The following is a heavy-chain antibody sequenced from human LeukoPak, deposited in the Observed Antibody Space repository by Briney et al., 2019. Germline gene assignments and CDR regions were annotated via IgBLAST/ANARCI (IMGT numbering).Heavy chain of an antibody. CDR1: GFTVSINY. Sequence: GGSLRLSCAASGFTVSINYMSWVRQAPGKGLEWVAVIYSGGSTYYADSAKGRFTISRDNSKNTLYLQMNSLRAEDTAVYYCAKVYYDSWSGYYPFVYWGQGTLVTVSS. J-gene: IGHJ4*02. CDR3: AKVYYDSWSGYYPFVY. V-gene: IGHV3-66*01. D-gene: IGHD3-3*01. CDR2: IYSGGST.